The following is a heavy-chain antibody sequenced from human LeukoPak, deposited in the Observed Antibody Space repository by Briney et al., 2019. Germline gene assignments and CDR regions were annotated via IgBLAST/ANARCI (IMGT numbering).Heavy chain of an antibody. CDR1: GFTFSSYA. CDR3: AKDTIAAAGTRWFDP. Sequence: PGGSLRLSCSASGFTFSSYAMSWVRQDPGKGLEWVSAISGSGGSTYYADSVKGRFTISRDNSKNTLYLQMNSLRAEDTAVYYCAKDTIAAAGTRWFDPWGQGTLVTVSS. V-gene: IGHV3-23*01. D-gene: IGHD6-13*01. CDR2: ISGSGGST. J-gene: IGHJ5*02.